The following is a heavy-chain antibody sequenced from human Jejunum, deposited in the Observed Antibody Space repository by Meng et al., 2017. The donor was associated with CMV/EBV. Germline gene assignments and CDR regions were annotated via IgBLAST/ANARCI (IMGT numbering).Heavy chain of an antibody. V-gene: IGHV2-5*01. J-gene: IGHJ4*02. CDR2: KKRNEEK. CDR3: ANEDSNGNLAY. CDR1: RTGGRG. Sequence: RTGGRGVGWNRQTKGKELEWLEIKKRNEEKRIRTNMRRRNTITKDTSKNQVVLTMTNMDPVDTATYYCANEDSNGNLAYWGQGTLVTVSS. D-gene: IGHD6-19*01.